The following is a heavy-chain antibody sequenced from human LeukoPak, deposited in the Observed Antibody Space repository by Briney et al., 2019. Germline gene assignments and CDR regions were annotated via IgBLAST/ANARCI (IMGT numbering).Heavy chain of an antibody. Sequence: PGGSLRLSCAASGLTFSSAWLNRVRQAPGKGLEWVGRIKSKTDGGTTDYAAPVKGRFTISRDDSKNTLYLQMNSLKTEDTAVYYCTMWGFTYYYDSGFDYWGQGTLVTVSS. J-gene: IGHJ4*02. CDR2: IKSKTDGGTT. CDR1: GLTFSSAW. D-gene: IGHD3-22*01. CDR3: TMWGFTYYYDSGFDY. V-gene: IGHV3-15*01.